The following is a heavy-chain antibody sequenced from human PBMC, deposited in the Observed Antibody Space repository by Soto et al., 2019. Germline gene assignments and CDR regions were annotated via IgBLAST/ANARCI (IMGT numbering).Heavy chain of an antibody. CDR2: INHSGST. J-gene: IGHJ4*02. CDR3: ARGAGTPYFDY. Sequence: QVQLQQWGAGLLKPSETLSLTCAVYGGSFSGYYWSWIRQPPGKGLEWIGEINHSGSTNYNPSLKSRFTISVDTSKNQFSLKLSSVTAADTAVYYCARGAGTPYFDYWGQGTLVTVSS. D-gene: IGHD6-19*01. CDR1: GGSFSGYY. V-gene: IGHV4-34*01.